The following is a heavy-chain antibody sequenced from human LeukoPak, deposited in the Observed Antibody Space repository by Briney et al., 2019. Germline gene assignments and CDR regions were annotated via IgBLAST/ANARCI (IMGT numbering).Heavy chain of an antibody. D-gene: IGHD6-13*01. CDR3: AKDPYSSSWYNWFDP. Sequence: GGSLRLSCAASGFTFSSYAMSWVRQAPGKGLEWVSTVSGSGGSTYYADSVKGRFTISRDNSKNTLYLQMNSLRAEDTAVYYCAKDPYSSSWYNWFDPWGQGTLVTVSS. CDR1: GFTFSSYA. CDR2: VSGSGGST. V-gene: IGHV3-23*01. J-gene: IGHJ5*02.